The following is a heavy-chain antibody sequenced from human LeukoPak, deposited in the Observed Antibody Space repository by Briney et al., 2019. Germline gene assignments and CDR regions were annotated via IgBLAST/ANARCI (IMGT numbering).Heavy chain of an antibody. CDR2: FDPEDGET. CDR1: GYTLTELS. Sequence: ASVKVSCKVSGYTLTELSMHWVRQAPGKGLEWMGGFDPEDGETIYAQKFQGRVTMTEDTSTDTAYMELSSLRSEDTAVYYCATRANYYDILTGYRKHFDYWGQGTLVTVSS. J-gene: IGHJ4*02. V-gene: IGHV1-24*01. D-gene: IGHD3-9*01. CDR3: ATRANYYDILTGYRKHFDY.